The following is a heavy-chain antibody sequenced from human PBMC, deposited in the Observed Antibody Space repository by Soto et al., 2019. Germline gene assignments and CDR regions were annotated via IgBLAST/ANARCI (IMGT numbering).Heavy chain of an antibody. CDR3: ARTVQSTVTEWHFDL. V-gene: IGHV3-20*01. J-gene: IGHJ2*01. Sequence: EVQLVESGGDAVRPGGSLRLSCTASGFTFDDYGLSWVRQAPGKGLEWVSRINWNGGSTAYADSVKGRFTISRDNAKKSLYLHMNSLRAEDTAFYHCARTVQSTVTEWHFDLWGRGTLVTVSS. D-gene: IGHD4-17*01. CDR2: INWNGGST. CDR1: GFTFDDYG.